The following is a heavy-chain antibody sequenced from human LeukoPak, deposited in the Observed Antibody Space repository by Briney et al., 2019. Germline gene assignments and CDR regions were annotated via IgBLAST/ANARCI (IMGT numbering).Heavy chain of an antibody. CDR1: RDSISSYY. CDR2: IYYSGST. CDR3: ARHWESVATWFDP. J-gene: IGHJ5*02. V-gene: IGHV4-59*08. Sequence: SETLSLTCTVSRDSISSYYWSWIRQPPGKGLEWIGYIYYSGSTNYNPSLKSRVTISVDTSKNQFSLKMSCVSAADTAVYYCARHWESVATWFDPWGQGTLVTVSS. D-gene: IGHD1-26*01.